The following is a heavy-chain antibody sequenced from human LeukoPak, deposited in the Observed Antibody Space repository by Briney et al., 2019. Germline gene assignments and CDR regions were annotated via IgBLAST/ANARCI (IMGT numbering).Heavy chain of an antibody. CDR2: ISSSGSTI. CDR1: GFTFSSYE. D-gene: IGHD1-26*01. Sequence: GGSLRLSCAASGFTFSSYEMNWVGQAPGKGLEWVSYISSSGSTIYYADSVKGRFTISRDNAKNSLYLQMNSLRAEDTAVYYCAREGGDVEPGAFDYWGQGTLVTVSS. J-gene: IGHJ4*02. CDR3: AREGGDVEPGAFDY. V-gene: IGHV3-48*03.